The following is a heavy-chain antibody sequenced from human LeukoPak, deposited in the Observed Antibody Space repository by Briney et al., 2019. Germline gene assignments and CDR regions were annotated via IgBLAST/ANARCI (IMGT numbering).Heavy chain of an antibody. V-gene: IGHV1-24*01. CDR1: GFTLSELS. Sequence: ASVKVSCKVSGFTLSELSRHWVRQAPGKGLEWVGRFYPAGGQFIYGQSFRGRVILTEDASTNTAFIEVTSMRPDDTAVYYCATGVICATTTCPGYRNYYFFMDVWGEGAAVTVSS. J-gene: IGHJ6*03. D-gene: IGHD1-14*01. CDR2: FYPAGGQF. CDR3: ATGVICATTTCPGYRNYYFFMDV.